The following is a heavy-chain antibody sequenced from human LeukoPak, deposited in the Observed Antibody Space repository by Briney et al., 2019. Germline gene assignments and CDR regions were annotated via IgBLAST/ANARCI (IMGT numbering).Heavy chain of an antibody. D-gene: IGHD2-15*01. Sequence: PGGSLRLSCAASGFTFSDYYMSWIRQAPGKGLEWVSYISSSGSTIYYADSVKGRFTISRDNAKNSLYLQMNSLRAEDTAVYYCARVPLYCSGGSCYYYYYMDVWGKGTTVTVSS. CDR1: GFTFSDYY. CDR2: ISSSGSTI. V-gene: IGHV3-11*01. CDR3: ARVPLYCSGGSCYYYYYMDV. J-gene: IGHJ6*03.